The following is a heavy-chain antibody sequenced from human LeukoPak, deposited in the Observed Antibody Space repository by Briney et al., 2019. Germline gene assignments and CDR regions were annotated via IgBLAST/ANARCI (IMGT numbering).Heavy chain of an antibody. CDR3: ARIEYITAGTYYFDY. J-gene: IGHJ4*02. Sequence: GESLKISFKGSGYSFTSYWIGWVRQMPGKGLEWMGIIYPGDSDTRYSPSFQGQVTISADKSISTAYLQWSSLKASDTAMYYCARIEYITAGTYYFDYWGQGTLVTVSS. D-gene: IGHD3-3*01. CDR2: IYPGDSDT. CDR1: GYSFTSYW. V-gene: IGHV5-51*01.